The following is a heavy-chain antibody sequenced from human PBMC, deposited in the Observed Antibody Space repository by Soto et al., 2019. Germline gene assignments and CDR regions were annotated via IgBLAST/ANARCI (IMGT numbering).Heavy chain of an antibody. CDR1: GGSISSGGYY. D-gene: IGHD5-18*01. J-gene: IGHJ5*02. CDR2: IYYLGPT. Sequence: SETLSLTCTVSGGSISSGGYYWSWIRQHPGKGLEWIGYIYYLGPTNYNPSLRGRVTISVDTSKNQFSLELTSVTAADTSVYYCARGDTYNPSWGQGTLVTVSS. CDR3: ARGDTYNPS. V-gene: IGHV4-61*08.